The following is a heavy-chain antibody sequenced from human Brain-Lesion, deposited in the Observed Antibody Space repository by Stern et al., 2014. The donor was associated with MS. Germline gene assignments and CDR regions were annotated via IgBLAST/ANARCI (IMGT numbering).Heavy chain of an antibody. D-gene: IGHD3-16*01. V-gene: IGHV3-74*02. Sequence: EMQLVEYGGGLVQPGGSLRLSCAAPGFNFSSYWMHWVRQFPEKGLFWVSQINRDGSDTSYADSVKGRFSISRDNIRNMLYLRMTSLRAEDTAVYYCARGVGDYWGQGARVTVSS. CDR1: GFNFSSYW. J-gene: IGHJ4*02. CDR2: INRDGSDT. CDR3: ARGVGDY.